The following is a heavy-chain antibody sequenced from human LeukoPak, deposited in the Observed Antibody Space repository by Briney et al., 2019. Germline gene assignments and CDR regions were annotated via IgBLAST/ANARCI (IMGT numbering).Heavy chain of an antibody. Sequence: GGSLRLSCAASGFTFDDYAMFWVRQAPGKGLEWVSGINWDSKNIGYAASVKGRFTISRDHAKNSLYLQMNSLRAEDTAFYYCAKGNRDSSGFYYYYGMDVWGQGTTVTVSS. CDR2: INWDSKNI. D-gene: IGHD3-22*01. V-gene: IGHV3-9*01. CDR1: GFTFDDYA. CDR3: AKGNRDSSGFYYYYGMDV. J-gene: IGHJ6*02.